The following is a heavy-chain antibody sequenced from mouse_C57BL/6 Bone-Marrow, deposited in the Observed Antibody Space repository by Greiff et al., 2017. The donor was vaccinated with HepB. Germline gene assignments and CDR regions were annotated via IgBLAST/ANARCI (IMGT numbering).Heavy chain of an antibody. CDR2: ISSGGSYT. CDR3: ARLGYYGSSCGYFDV. CDR1: GFTFSSYG. D-gene: IGHD1-1*01. V-gene: IGHV5-6*02. Sequence: EVKLVESGGDLVKSGGSLKLSCAASGFTFSSYGMSWVRQTPDKRLEWVATISSGGSYTYYPDSVKGRVTISRDTAKNTLYLQMSSLKSEDTAMYYCARLGYYGSSCGYFDVWGTGTTVTVSS. J-gene: IGHJ1*03.